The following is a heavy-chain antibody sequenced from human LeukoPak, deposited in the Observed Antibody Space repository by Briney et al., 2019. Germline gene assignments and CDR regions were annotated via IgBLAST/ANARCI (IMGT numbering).Heavy chain of an antibody. CDR3: ARDRPIVVVMQLDY. CDR1: GFTFSSYG. D-gene: IGHD3-22*01. V-gene: IGHV3-33*01. CDR2: IWYDGSNK. Sequence: GRSLRLSCAASGFTFSSYGMHWVRQAPGKGLEWVAVIWYDGSNKYYADSVKGRFTISGDNSKNTLYLQMNSLRAEDTAVYYCARDRPIVVVMQLDYWGQGTLVTVSS. J-gene: IGHJ4*02.